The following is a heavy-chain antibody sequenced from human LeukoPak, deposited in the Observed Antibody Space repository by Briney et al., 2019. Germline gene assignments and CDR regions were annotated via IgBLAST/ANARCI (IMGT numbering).Heavy chain of an antibody. CDR1: GGSISSSSYY. CDR3: ARDVWELTFDY. V-gene: IGHV4-39*07. D-gene: IGHD1-26*01. CDR2: IYYSGST. J-gene: IGHJ4*02. Sequence: SETLSLTCTVSGGSISSSSYYWGWIRQPPGKGLEWIGSIYYSGSTYYNPSLKSRVTISVDTSKNQFSLKLSSVTAADTAVYYCARDVWELTFDYWGQGTLVTVSS.